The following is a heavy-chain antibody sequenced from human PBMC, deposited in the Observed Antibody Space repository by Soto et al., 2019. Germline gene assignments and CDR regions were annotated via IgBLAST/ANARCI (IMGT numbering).Heavy chain of an antibody. CDR1: GGSISSGGYY. CDR3: ARDRGSSLSYGMDV. J-gene: IGHJ6*02. V-gene: IGHV4-31*03. CDR2: IYYSGST. Sequence: SETLSLTCTVYGGSISSGGYYWSWIRQHPGKGLEWIGYIYYSGSTYYNPSLKSRVTISVDTSKNQFSLKLSSVTAADTAVYYCARDRGSSLSYGMDVWGQGTTVTVSS. D-gene: IGHD6-13*01.